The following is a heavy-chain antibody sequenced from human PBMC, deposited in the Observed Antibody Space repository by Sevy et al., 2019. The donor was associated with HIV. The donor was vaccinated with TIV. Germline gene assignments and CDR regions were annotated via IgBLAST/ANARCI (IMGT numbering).Heavy chain of an antibody. CDR2: ITPNNGNT. CDR1: GYTFTNYH. CDR3: ARAPSGSQGPGQYFHH. Sequence: ASVKVSCKASGYTFTNYHITWVRQAPGQGLEWMGWITPNNGNTNYARGLQGRVTMTTDTSTATAYMELRSLRSDDTAVYYCARAPSGSQGPGQYFHHWGQGTLVTVSS. J-gene: IGHJ1*01. D-gene: IGHD1-26*01. V-gene: IGHV1-18*01.